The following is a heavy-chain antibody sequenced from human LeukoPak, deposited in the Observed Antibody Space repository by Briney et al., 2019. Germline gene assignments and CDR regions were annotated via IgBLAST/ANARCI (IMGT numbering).Heavy chain of an antibody. Sequence: SETLSLTCAVYGGSFSGYYWSWIRQPPGKGLEWIGEINHSGSTNYNPSLKSRVTISVDTSKNQFSLKLSSVTAADTAVYYCARGRVDEYSGYDSGKGLDYWGQGTLVTVSS. CDR1: GGSFSGYY. CDR3: ARGRVDEYSGYDSGKGLDY. D-gene: IGHD5-12*01. CDR2: INHSGST. J-gene: IGHJ4*02. V-gene: IGHV4-34*01.